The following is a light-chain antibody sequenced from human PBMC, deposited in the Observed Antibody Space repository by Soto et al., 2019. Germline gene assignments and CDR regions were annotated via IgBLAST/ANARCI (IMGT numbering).Light chain of an antibody. V-gene: IGLV2-8*01. CDR2: EVI. CDR3: SSNVVGTNLKI. Sequence: QSALTQPPSTSGSPGQSVTISCTGTYSDVGGSNYVSWYQQHPGKVPKLVIYEVIQRPSGVPDRFSGSRSGNTASLTVSRLQAEDEADYYCSSNVVGTNLKIFGGGTQLTVL. J-gene: IGLJ2*01. CDR1: YSDVGGSNY.